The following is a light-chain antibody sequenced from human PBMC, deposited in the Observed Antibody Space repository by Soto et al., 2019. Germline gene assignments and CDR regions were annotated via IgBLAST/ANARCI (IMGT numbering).Light chain of an antibody. CDR3: HQDFDLPLT. CDR2: GAS. J-gene: IGKJ4*01. CDR1: QSLSNTY. Sequence: EIVMTQSPVTLSLSPGDRATLSCRASQSLSNTYISWYQQKPGQAPRLLIYGASTRATGIPARFSGSGSGTDFTLTIRSLQPEDFALYYCHQDFDLPLTFGGGTKVEIK. V-gene: IGKV3D-7*01.